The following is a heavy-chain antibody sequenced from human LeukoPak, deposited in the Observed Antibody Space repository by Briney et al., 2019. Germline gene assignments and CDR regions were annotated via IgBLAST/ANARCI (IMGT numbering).Heavy chain of an antibody. CDR3: ARDAAYASGSYRFDY. CDR1: GGSISSYY. V-gene: IGHV4-59*01. CDR2: IDHSGYT. Sequence: PSETLSLTCAVSGGSISSYYWSWIRQPPGKGLEWIGYIDHSGYTNYNPSLKSRVTISVDTSKNQFSLKLSSVTAADTAVYYCARDAAYASGSYRFDYWGQGTLVTVSS. D-gene: IGHD3-10*01. J-gene: IGHJ4*02.